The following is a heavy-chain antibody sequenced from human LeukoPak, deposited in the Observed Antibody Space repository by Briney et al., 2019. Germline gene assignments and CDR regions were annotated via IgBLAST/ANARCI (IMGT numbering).Heavy chain of an antibody. D-gene: IGHD3-22*01. CDR1: GFTSSSYW. V-gene: IGHV3-74*03. CDR2: INSDGSST. Sequence: PGGSLRLSCAASGFTSSSYWMHWVRQAPGKGLVWVSRINSDGSSTTYADSVKGRFTISRDNAKNTLYLQMNSLRAEDTAMYYCARQYSYDSSGYYPWDYWGQGTLVTVSS. CDR3: ARQYSYDSSGYYPWDY. J-gene: IGHJ4*02.